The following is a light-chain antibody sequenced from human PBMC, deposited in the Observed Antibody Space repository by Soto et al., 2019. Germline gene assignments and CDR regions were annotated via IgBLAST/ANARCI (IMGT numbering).Light chain of an antibody. CDR1: QSVSSSY. CDR3: QHYGASSRT. J-gene: IGKJ1*01. CDR2: GAS. V-gene: IGKV3-20*01. Sequence: EIVLTQSPGTLSLSPGERATLSCRASQSVSSSYLAWYQQKPGQAPRLLIYGASSRATGIPDRFSGSGSGTDFTLTINRLEPEDFAVYYCQHYGASSRTFGQGTKVDIK.